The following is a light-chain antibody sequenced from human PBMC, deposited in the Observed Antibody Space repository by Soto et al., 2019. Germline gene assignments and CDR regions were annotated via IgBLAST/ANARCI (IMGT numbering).Light chain of an antibody. CDR2: GAS. Sequence: EIVLTQSPGTLSLSPGERATLSCRASQSVSSSYLAWYQQKPGQAPRLLIYGASSRATGIPDRFSGSGSVTDFTLTISRLEPEDFAVYYCQQYGSSLITFGQGTRLEI. J-gene: IGKJ5*01. CDR3: QQYGSSLIT. V-gene: IGKV3-20*01. CDR1: QSVSSSY.